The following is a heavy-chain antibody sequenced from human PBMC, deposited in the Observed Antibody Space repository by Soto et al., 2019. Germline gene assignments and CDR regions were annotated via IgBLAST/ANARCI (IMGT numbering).Heavy chain of an antibody. CDR1: GFPFSSYC. CDR2: ISYDGSNK. J-gene: IGHJ4*02. Sequence: GGSLSLSCAASGFPFSSYCMHWVRQAPGKGLEWVAVISYDGSNKYYADSVKGRFTISRDNSKNTLYLQMNSLRAEDTAVYYCAKVFGSSWYTYNFDYWGQGTLVTVSS. V-gene: IGHV3-30*18. CDR3: AKVFGSSWYTYNFDY. D-gene: IGHD6-13*01.